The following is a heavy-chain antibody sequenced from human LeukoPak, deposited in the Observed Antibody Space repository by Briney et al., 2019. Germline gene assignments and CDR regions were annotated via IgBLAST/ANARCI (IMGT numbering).Heavy chain of an antibody. CDR3: ARVMAHSSSWYPYYYGMDV. CDR1: GYTFTGYY. V-gene: IGHV1-2*02. J-gene: IGHJ6*02. CDR2: INPNSGGT. Sequence: ASVKVSCKASGYTFTGYYMHWVRQAPGQGLEWMGWINPNSGGTNYAQKFQGRVTMTRDTSISTAYMELSKLRSDDTAVYYCARVMAHSSSWYPYYYGMDVWGQGTTVTVSS. D-gene: IGHD6-13*01.